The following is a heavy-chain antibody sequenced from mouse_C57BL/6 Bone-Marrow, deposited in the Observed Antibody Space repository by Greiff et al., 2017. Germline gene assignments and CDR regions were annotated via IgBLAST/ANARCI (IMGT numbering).Heavy chain of an antibody. CDR2: IYPRSGNT. J-gene: IGHJ1*03. D-gene: IGHD2-2*01. CDR1: GYTFTSYG. CDR3: ARSGYHEGYFDV. Sequence: VQLQQSGAELARPGASVKLSCKASGYTFTSYGISWVKQRTGQGLEWIGEIYPRSGNTYYNEKFKGKATLTADKSSSTAYMELRSLTSEDSAVYFCARSGYHEGYFDVWGTGTTVTVSS. V-gene: IGHV1-81*01.